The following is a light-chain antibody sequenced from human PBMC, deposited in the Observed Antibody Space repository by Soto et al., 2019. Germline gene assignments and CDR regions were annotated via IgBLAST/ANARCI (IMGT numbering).Light chain of an antibody. CDR1: SSDVGRYNY. CDR3: SSFAGSNSV. V-gene: IGLV2-8*01. Sequence: QSALTQPPSASGSPGQSVTISCTGTSSDVGRYNYVSWYQQHPGKAPKLMIYEVSKRPSGVPDRFSGSKSGNTASLTVAGLQAEDEADYYCSSFAGSNSVFGGGTKLTVL. J-gene: IGLJ2*01. CDR2: EVS.